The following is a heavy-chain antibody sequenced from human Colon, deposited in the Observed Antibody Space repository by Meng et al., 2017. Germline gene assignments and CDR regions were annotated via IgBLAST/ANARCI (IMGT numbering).Heavy chain of an antibody. Sequence: QVQLVPSGAEVKKPGASVKVSCKASGYTFTGYWIHWVRKAPRQGLEWLGWMDPNSGGTNYAQKFQGRITMTRDTSITTAYMDLSGLTPDDTAVYYCARDTGYKDFWGQGTLVTVSS. CDR2: MDPNSGGT. D-gene: IGHD2-2*02. CDR1: GYTFTGYW. J-gene: IGHJ4*02. CDR3: ARDTGYKDF. V-gene: IGHV1-2*02.